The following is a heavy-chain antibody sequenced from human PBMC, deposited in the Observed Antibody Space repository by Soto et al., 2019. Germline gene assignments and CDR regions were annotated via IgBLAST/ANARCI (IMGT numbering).Heavy chain of an antibody. V-gene: IGHV3-48*03. CDR2: ITGSGGAM. CDR1: GFDFSGSE. J-gene: IGHJ4*02. Sequence: GGSLRLSCTASGFDFSGSEMNWFRQAPGKGLEWVAYITGSGGAMFHADSVKGRFSISRDNAKNSLFLEMNNLTADDAGLYYCAKVAPFILGSPFWGQGTLVTVSS. CDR3: AKVAPFILGSPF. D-gene: IGHD2-21*01.